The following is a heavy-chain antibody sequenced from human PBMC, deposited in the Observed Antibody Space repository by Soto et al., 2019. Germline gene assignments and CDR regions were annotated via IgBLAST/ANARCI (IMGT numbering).Heavy chain of an antibody. V-gene: IGHV4-39*01. J-gene: IGHJ4*02. CDR2: INYSGST. D-gene: IGHD2-15*01. CDR3: ARQWYY. Sequence: LQLQESGPRLVKPSETLSLICIVSGGSISSSSYYWGWIRQPPGKGLEWIGSINYSGSTYYNPSLKSRLTISVDTSKNHFSLNLSSVTAADTAVYYCARQWYYWGQGILVTVSS. CDR1: GGSISSSSYY.